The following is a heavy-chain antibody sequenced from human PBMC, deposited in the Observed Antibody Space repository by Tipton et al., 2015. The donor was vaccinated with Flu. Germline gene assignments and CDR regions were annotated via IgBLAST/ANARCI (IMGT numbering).Heavy chain of an antibody. D-gene: IGHD3-10*01. J-gene: IGHJ4*02. V-gene: IGHV4-4*07. CDR1: GDSISSYY. Sequence: TLSLTCTVSGDSISSYYWSWIRQPAGKGLEWIGRIYTSGSTNYNASLKSRVTMSVDTSKNQFSLKLSSVTVADTAVYYCARGTPLWFGDLDYWGQGTLVTVSS. CDR2: IYTSGST. CDR3: ARGTPLWFGDLDY.